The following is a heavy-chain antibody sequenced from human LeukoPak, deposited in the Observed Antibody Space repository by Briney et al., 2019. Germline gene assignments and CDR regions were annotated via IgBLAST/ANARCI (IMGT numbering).Heavy chain of an antibody. CDR3: AREGGSWAAYYFDY. V-gene: IGHV3-30-3*01. CDR1: GFTFSSYA. D-gene: IGHD1-26*01. CDR2: ISYDGSNK. Sequence: GRSLRLSCAASGFTFSSYAMHWVRQAPGKGLEWVAVISYDGSNKYYADSVKGRFTISRDNSKNTQYLQMNSLRAEDTAVYYCAREGGSWAAYYFDYWGQGTLVTVSS. J-gene: IGHJ4*02.